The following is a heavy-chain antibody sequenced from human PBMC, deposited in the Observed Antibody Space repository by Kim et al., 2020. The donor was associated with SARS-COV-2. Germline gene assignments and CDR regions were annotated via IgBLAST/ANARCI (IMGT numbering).Heavy chain of an antibody. V-gene: IGHV1-3*01. CDR2: INAGNGNT. CDR1: GYTFTSYA. Sequence: ASVKVSCKASGYTFTSYAMHWVRQAPGQRLEWMGWINAGNGNTKYSQKFQGRVTITRDTSASTAYMELSSLRSEDTAVYYCARGGIVVVTSLDYWGQGTLVTVSS. D-gene: IGHD3-22*01. CDR3: ARGGIVVVTSLDY. J-gene: IGHJ4*02.